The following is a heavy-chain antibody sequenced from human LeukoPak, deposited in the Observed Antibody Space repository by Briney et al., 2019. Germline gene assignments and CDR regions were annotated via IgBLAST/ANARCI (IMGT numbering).Heavy chain of an antibody. D-gene: IGHD3-9*01. CDR2: IYYSGST. J-gene: IGHJ4*02. CDR1: GGSISSYY. CDR3: AREARYYDILTGYSR. Sequence: VKPSETLSLTCTVSGGSISSYYWSWIRQPPGKGLEWIGYIYYSGSTYYNPSLKSRVTISVDTSKNQFSLKLSSVTAADTAVYYCAREARYYDILTGYSRWGQGTLVTVSS. V-gene: IGHV4-30-4*08.